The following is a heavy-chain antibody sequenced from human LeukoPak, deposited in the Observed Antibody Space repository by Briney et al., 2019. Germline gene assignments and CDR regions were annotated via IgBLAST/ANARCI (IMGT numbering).Heavy chain of an antibody. J-gene: IGHJ4*02. CDR2: IYSGGST. V-gene: IGHV3-66*02. CDR3: ARGYSGYDALDY. CDR1: GFTVSSNY. D-gene: IGHD5-12*01. Sequence: GGSLRLSCAASGFTVSSNYMSWVRQAPGQGLEWVSVIYSGGSTYYADSVKGRFTISRDNSKNTLYLQMNSLRAEDTAVYYCARGYSGYDALDYWGQGTLVTVSS.